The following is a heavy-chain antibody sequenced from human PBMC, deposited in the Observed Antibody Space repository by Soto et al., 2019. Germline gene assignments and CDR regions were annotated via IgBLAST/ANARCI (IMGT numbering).Heavy chain of an antibody. V-gene: IGHV4-39*07. CDR1: GGSISSSSYY. J-gene: IGHJ4*02. D-gene: IGHD6-13*01. CDR2: IFYSGST. Sequence: SETLSLTCTVSGGSISSSSYYWGWIRQPPGKGLEWIGSIFYSGSTYYNPSLKSRVTISVDTSKNQFSLKLTSVTAADTAVYYCARVPRLEAAEFDYWGQGTLVTVSS. CDR3: ARVPRLEAAEFDY.